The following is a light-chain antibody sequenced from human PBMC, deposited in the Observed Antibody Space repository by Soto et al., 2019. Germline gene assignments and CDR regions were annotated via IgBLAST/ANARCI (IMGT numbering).Light chain of an antibody. CDR3: CAYAGSSTFVI. J-gene: IGLJ2*01. CDR2: EVT. V-gene: IGLV2-23*02. CDR1: SSDVGSYNL. Sequence: QSVLTQPASGSGSPGQSITISCTGTSSDVGSYNLVSWYQQHPGKVPKLMIYEVTKRPSGVSNRFSGSKSGNTASLTISGLQAENEADYYCCAYAGSSTFVIFGGGTKVTVL.